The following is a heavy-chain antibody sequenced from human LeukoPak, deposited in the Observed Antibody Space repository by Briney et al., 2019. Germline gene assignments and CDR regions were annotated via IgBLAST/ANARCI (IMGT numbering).Heavy chain of an antibody. V-gene: IGHV1-69*13. CDR1: GGTFSSYA. D-gene: IGHD2-8*01. J-gene: IGHJ4*02. CDR3: ARVYEAASDY. CDR2: IIPIFGTA. Sequence: GASVKVSCKASGGTFSSYAISWVRQAPGQGLEWMGGIIPIFGTANYAQKFQGRVTITADESTSTAYMELSSLRSEGTAVYYCARVYEAASDYWGQGTLVTVSS.